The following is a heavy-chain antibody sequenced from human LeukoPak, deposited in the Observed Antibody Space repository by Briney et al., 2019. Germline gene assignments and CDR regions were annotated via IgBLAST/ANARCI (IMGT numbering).Heavy chain of an antibody. CDR2: INHSGST. Sequence: SATLSLTCAVYGGSFSGYYWSWIRQPPGKGLEWIGEINHSGSTNYNPSLKSRVTISVGTSKNQFSLKLSSVTAADTAVYYCAREGRLPFDYWGQGTLVTVSS. J-gene: IGHJ4*02. D-gene: IGHD4-11*01. CDR1: GGSFSGYY. V-gene: IGHV4-34*01. CDR3: AREGRLPFDY.